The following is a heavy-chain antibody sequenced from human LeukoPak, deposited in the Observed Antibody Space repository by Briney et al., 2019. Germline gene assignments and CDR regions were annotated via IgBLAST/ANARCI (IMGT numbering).Heavy chain of an antibody. J-gene: IGHJ4*02. CDR3: AKAYHGVVVI. V-gene: IGHV3-23*01. CDR1: GFTFSNYA. CDR2: ICGHGISI. Sequence: GGSLRLSCEASGFTFSNYAMSWVRQAPGKGLEWVSGICGHGISIYYADSVKGRFTISRDNSKSTLYLVMNSLRAEDTAVYYCAKAYHGVVVIGGQGTLVTVSS. D-gene: IGHD3-22*01.